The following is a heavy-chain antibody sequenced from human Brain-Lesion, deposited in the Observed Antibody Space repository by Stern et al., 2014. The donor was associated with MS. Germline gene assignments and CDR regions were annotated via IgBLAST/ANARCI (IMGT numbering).Heavy chain of an antibody. V-gene: IGHV4-61*02. CDR3: ARGRVVPGFQYYATDV. D-gene: IGHD2-2*01. Sequence: QVQLQESGPGLVKPSQTLSLSCTVSGGSISSGGYYWSWIRQPAGQGLEWIGRIFNSGSTSYNPSLKSRVPISIAPSKNQSSRRLNSMTAADTAVYYCARGRVVPGFQYYATDVWGQGTTVIVSS. CDR2: IFNSGST. CDR1: GGSISSGGYY. J-gene: IGHJ6*02.